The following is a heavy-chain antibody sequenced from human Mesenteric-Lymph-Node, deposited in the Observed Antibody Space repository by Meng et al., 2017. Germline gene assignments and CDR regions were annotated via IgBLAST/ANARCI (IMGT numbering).Heavy chain of an antibody. D-gene: IGHD3-3*01. J-gene: IGHJ4*02. CDR2: ISSDGGST. CDR3: ARVEVRFPSYYDFWSGAIDY. Sequence: GESLKISCAASGFTFSSYTMHWVRQAPGKGLEYVSGISSDGGSTGYADSVKGRFTISRDNAKNSLYLQMNSLRAEDTAVYYCARVEVRFPSYYDFWSGAIDYWGQGTLVTVSS. V-gene: IGHV3-64*02. CDR1: GFTFSSYT.